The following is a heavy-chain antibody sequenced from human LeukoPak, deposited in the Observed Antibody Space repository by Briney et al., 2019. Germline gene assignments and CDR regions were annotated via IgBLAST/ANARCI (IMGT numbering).Heavy chain of an antibody. J-gene: IGHJ4*02. V-gene: IGHV4-34*01. D-gene: IGHD2-15*01. CDR1: GGSFSGYY. CDR2: INHSGST. Sequence: SETLSLTCAVYGGSFSGYYWSWIRQPPGKGLEWIGEINHSGSTNYNPSLKSRVTISVDTSKNQFSLKLSSVTAADTAVYYCAREGGSRGFDYWGQGTLVTVSS. CDR3: AREGGSRGFDY.